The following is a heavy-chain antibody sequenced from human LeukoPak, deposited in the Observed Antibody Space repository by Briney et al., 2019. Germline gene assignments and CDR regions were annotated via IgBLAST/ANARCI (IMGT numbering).Heavy chain of an antibody. CDR3: ARDFMVRGVITAVYAFDI. D-gene: IGHD3-10*01. V-gene: IGHV3-7*01. Sequence: GGSLRLSCAASGFTFSSYWMSWVRQAPGKGLEWVANIKQDGSEKYYVDSVKGRFTISRDNAKNSLSLQMNSLRAEDTAVYYCARDFMVRGVITAVYAFDIWGQGTMVTVSS. J-gene: IGHJ3*02. CDR1: GFTFSSYW. CDR2: IKQDGSEK.